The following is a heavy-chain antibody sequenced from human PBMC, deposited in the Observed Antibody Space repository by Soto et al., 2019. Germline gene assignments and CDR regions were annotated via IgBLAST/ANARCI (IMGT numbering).Heavy chain of an antibody. CDR1: GDSVSSNSAA. D-gene: IGHD5-12*01. Sequence: PSQTLSLTCAISGDSVSSNSAAWNWIRQSPSRGLEWLGRTYYRSKWYNDYAVSVKSRITINPDTSKNQFSLQLNSVTPEDTAVYYCARDRGYHSGYDSSYYYYYMDVWGKGTTVTVSS. J-gene: IGHJ6*03. V-gene: IGHV6-1*01. CDR3: ARDRGYHSGYDSSYYYYYMDV. CDR2: TYYRSKWYN.